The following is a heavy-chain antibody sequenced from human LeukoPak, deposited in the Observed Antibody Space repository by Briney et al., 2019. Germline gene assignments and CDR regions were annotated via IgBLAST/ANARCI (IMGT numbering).Heavy chain of an antibody. CDR3: ARISLTGYAPISGYLDY. CDR2: IYSSGST. Sequence: PGGSLRLSCAASGFTFSSYSMNWVRQPPGKGLEWIGSIYSSGSTYYNPSLKSRVTISINTSKNQFPLKLNSVTAAATAVYYCARISLTGYAPISGYLDYWGQGTLVTVSS. V-gene: IGHV4-39*06. J-gene: IGHJ4*02. CDR1: GFTFSSYS. D-gene: IGHD3-9*01.